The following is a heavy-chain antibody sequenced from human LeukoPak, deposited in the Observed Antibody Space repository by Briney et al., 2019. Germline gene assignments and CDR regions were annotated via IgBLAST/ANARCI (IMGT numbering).Heavy chain of an antibody. J-gene: IGHJ3*02. CDR1: GSTVSSNY. Sequence: PGGSLRLSCAASGSTVSSNYMSWVRQAPGKGLEWVSVLYSGGSTYYADSVKGRFTISRDNSKNTLYLQMNSLRAEDTAMYYCARAFVYYGGNPGAFDIWGQGTMVTVSS. V-gene: IGHV3-53*01. D-gene: IGHD4-23*01. CDR3: ARAFVYYGGNPGAFDI. CDR2: LYSGGST.